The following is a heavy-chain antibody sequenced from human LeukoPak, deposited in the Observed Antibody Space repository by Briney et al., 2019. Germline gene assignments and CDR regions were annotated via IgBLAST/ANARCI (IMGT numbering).Heavy chain of an antibody. CDR2: IIPIFGTA. D-gene: IGHD3-9*01. J-gene: IGHJ3*02. CDR3: ARDMTGWATDAFDI. CDR1: GGTFSSYA. V-gene: IGHV1-69*05. Sequence: AASVKVSCKASGGTFSSYAISWVRQAPGQGLEWMGRIIPIFGTANYAQKFQGRVTITTDVSTSTAYMELSSLRSEDTAVYYCARDMTGWATDAFDIWGQGTMVTVSS.